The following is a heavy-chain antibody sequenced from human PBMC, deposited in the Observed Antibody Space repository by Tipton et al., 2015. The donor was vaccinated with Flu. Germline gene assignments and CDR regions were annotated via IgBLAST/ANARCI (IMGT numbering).Heavy chain of an antibody. CDR1: GGSISRFY. J-gene: IGHJ4*02. CDR3: ARGTGDADTYFDS. Sequence: GLVKPSETLSLICAVSGGSISRFYWAWIRQPPGKGLEWIGYIYYTGSTDNNPSLKSRVTLSVDTSKNQFSLKLRFVTAADTAVYYCARGTGDADTYFDSWGQGTLVTVSS. V-gene: IGHV4-59*12. D-gene: IGHD1-1*01. CDR2: IYYTGST.